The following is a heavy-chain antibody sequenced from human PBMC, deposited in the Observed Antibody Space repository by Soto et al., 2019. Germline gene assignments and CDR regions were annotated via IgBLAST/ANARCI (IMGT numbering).Heavy chain of an antibody. CDR3: VRARVDY. CDR1: GFTFNSHW. Sequence: GGSLRLSCAASGFTFNSHWMTWVRQAPGKGLEWVANIKEDESEKYYVDSVKGRFTISRDNAKNSLYLQMNSLRADDTAVYYCVRARVDYWGQGTLVTV. CDR2: IKEDESEK. J-gene: IGHJ4*02. V-gene: IGHV3-7*04.